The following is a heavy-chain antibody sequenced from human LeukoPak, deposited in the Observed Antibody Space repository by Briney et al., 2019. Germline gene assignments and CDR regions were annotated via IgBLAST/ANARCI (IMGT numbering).Heavy chain of an antibody. CDR2: IYYTGST. CDR3: ARDYAMTHAFDI. CDR1: GGSMSDYY. J-gene: IGHJ3*02. D-gene: IGHD2-8*01. Sequence: QVQLQESGPGLVKPWETLSLTCTVSGGSMSDYYCSWIRQPPGKGLEWIGYIYYTGSTNYNPSLKSRVTISVDTSKNQFSLKLSSVTAADTALYYCARDYAMTHAFDIWGQGTLVTVSS. V-gene: IGHV4-59*01.